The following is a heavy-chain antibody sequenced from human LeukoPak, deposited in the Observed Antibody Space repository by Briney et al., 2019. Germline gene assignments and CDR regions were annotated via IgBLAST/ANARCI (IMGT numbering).Heavy chain of an antibody. CDR1: GFTFSSYW. V-gene: IGHV3-74*01. CDR2: INSDGSST. D-gene: IGHD5-18*01. Sequence: GGPLRLSRASSGFTFSSYWMHWVRQAPGKELVWVSRINSDGSSTSYADSVKGRFTISRDNAKNTLYLQMNSLRAEDTAVYYCARDGVDTAMVTDDNWFDPWGQGTLVTVSS. CDR3: ARDGVDTAMVTDDNWFDP. J-gene: IGHJ5*02.